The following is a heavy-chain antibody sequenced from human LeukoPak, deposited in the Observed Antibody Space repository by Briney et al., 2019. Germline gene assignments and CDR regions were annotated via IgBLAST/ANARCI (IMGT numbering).Heavy chain of an antibody. V-gene: IGHV3-11*04. Sequence: GGSLRLSCAASGFTFSDYYMSWIRQAPGKGLEWVSYISSSGSTIYYADSVKGRFTISRDNAKNTLYLQMNSLKTEDTAVYYCASPSGSSWYYFDYWGQGTLVTVSS. J-gene: IGHJ4*02. CDR1: GFTFSDYY. D-gene: IGHD6-13*01. CDR2: ISSSGSTI. CDR3: ASPSGSSWYYFDY.